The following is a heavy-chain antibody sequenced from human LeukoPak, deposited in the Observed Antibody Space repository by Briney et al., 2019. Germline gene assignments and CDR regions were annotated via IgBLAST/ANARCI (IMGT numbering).Heavy chain of an antibody. Sequence: PGRSLRLSCAASGFTFSSYAMHWVRQAPGKGLEWVVVISYDGSNKYYADSVKGRFTISRDNSKNTLYLQMNSLRAEDTAVYYCARDSQWLVHFDYWGQGTLVTVSS. CDR2: ISYDGSNK. D-gene: IGHD6-19*01. CDR1: GFTFSSYA. J-gene: IGHJ4*02. CDR3: ARDSQWLVHFDY. V-gene: IGHV3-30*04.